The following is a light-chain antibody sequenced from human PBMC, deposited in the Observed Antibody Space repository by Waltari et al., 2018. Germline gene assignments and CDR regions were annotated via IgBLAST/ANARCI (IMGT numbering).Light chain of an antibody. CDR3: QHGYGTPFT. Sequence: DIQMTQSPSSLSASVGDRVTITCQASQGISNQQKPGKVPKLLIYKASTLQSGVPSRFSGSGSGTDFTLSISSLQPEDFATYCCQHGYGTPFTFGPGTKLDIK. J-gene: IGKJ3*01. V-gene: IGKV1-39*01. CDR1: QGIS. CDR2: KAS.